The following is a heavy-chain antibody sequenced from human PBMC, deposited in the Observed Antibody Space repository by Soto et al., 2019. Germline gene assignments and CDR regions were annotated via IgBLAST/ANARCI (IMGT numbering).Heavy chain of an antibody. CDR3: ARSYYYYYGMDV. V-gene: IGHV1-3*01. D-gene: IGHD1-26*01. Sequence: QVQLVQSGAEVKKPGASVKVSCKASGYTFTSYAMHRVRQAPGQRLEWMGWINAGNGDTEYSQKFQGRVTIIRDTSATTAYMELSSLRSEDTAVYYCARSYYYYYGMDVWGQGTTVTVSS. CDR1: GYTFTSYA. CDR2: INAGNGDT. J-gene: IGHJ6*02.